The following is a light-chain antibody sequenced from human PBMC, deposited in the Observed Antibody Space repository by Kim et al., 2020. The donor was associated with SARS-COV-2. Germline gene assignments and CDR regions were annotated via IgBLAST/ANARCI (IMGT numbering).Light chain of an antibody. CDR1: QSVSSNY. J-gene: IGKJ2*01. Sequence: EIVLTQSPGTLSLSPGERATLSCRATQSVSSNYLAWYQQKRGQAPTLLIYGASNRATDIPDRFSGSGSGTDFTLTISRLEPEDFAVYYCQQYGASPYTFGQGTKLEL. V-gene: IGKV3-20*01. CDR2: GAS. CDR3: QQYGASPYT.